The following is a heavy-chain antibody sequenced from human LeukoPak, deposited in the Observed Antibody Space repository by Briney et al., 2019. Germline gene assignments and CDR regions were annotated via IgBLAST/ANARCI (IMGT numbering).Heavy chain of an antibody. Sequence: SETLSLTCTVSAGSLSSYYWSWIRQPPGKGLEWIGCIYYSGSTNYNPSLKSRVTMSVDTSKNHFSLNLSSVTAADTAVYYCARVATHYYHYMDVWGKGTTVTVSS. CDR2: IYYSGST. V-gene: IGHV4-59*01. CDR3: ARVATHYYHYMDV. D-gene: IGHD2-21*02. CDR1: AGSLSSYY. J-gene: IGHJ6*03.